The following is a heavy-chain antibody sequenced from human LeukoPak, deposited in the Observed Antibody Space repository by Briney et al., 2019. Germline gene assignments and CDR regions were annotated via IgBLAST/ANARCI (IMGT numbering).Heavy chain of an antibody. J-gene: IGHJ4*02. D-gene: IGHD6-13*01. CDR3: ARGEDSASWLIDS. Sequence: SGTLSPTCAVSGGSISSSNWWSWVRQSPGKGLEWIGEIHHSGTTNYNPSLKSRVTISVDKSKEQFSLKLSSVAAADTAVYYCARGEDSASWLIDSWGQGTLVTVSS. V-gene: IGHV4-4*02. CDR2: IHHSGTT. CDR1: GGSISSSNW.